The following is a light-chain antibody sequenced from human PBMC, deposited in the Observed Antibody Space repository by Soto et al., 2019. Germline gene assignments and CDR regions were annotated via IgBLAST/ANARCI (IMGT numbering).Light chain of an antibody. Sequence: DLQMTQSPSTLSASVGDRVTITCRASQSISGWLAWYQHKPGKAPRLLIYKASNLQSGVPSRFSGSGSGTEFTLTINNLQPDDYATYYCQEYNSHSRYTFGQGTRL. J-gene: IGKJ2*01. CDR2: KAS. CDR3: QEYNSHSRYT. CDR1: QSISGW. V-gene: IGKV1-5*03.